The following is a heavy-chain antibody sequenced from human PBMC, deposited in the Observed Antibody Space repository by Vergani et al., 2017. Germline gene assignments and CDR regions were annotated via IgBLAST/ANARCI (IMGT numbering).Heavy chain of an antibody. Sequence: QVRLQESGPGLVKPSETLSLPCSVSGGSMSCYYWSWIRQPPGKELEWIGYMYHSGSTNYNPSLETRVTISGDTSKNQFSLKLNSVTAADTAVYYCASDTHSGQRADRWGQGILVTVTS. CDR1: GGSMSCYY. V-gene: IGHV4-59*01. CDR2: MYHSGST. D-gene: IGHD6-19*01. CDR3: ASDTHSGQRADR. J-gene: IGHJ5*02.